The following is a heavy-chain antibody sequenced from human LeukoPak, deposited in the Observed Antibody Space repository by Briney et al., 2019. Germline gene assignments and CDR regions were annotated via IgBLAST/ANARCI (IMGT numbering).Heavy chain of an antibody. CDR2: ISYDGSNE. D-gene: IGHD3-10*01. V-gene: IGHV3-30-3*01. CDR1: GFTFSSYA. J-gene: IGHJ4*02. CDR3: ARDQSYWFDY. Sequence: PGGSLRLSCEASGFTFSSYAMHWVRQAPGKGLEWVAVISYDGSNEYYADSVKGRFTISRDNSKHTLYLQMNSLRAEDTAVYYCARDQSYWFDYWGQGTLVTVSS.